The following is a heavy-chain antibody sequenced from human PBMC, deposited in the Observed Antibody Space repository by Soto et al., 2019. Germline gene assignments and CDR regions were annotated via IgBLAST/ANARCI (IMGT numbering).Heavy chain of an antibody. D-gene: IGHD1-1*01. V-gene: IGHV1-18*04. Sequence: ASVKVSCKVSGYSFSDNGVSWVRQAPGQGREWMGWISTYTGKTKYAQKFQDRVTLTTDTSTSTAYMDLRSLRPDDTAVYYCARERQFAPTCNQLMDVWGQGPTLTASS. CDR3: ARERQFAPTCNQLMDV. J-gene: IGHJ6*02. CDR2: ISTYTGKT. CDR1: GYSFSDNG.